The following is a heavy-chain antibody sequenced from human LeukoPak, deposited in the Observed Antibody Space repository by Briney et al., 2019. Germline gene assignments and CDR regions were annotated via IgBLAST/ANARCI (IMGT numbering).Heavy chain of an antibody. V-gene: IGHV3-64D*08. CDR2: ISSDGGST. D-gene: IGHD6-19*01. J-gene: IGHJ4*01. Sequence: GGSLRLSCSASGFTFSSYAMHWVRQAPGQGLEYVSTISSDGGSTYYADSVKGRFIISRDNSKKTLYLQMSSLRAEDTAAYYCVKEQLYSNGWYIFDYWGQGTLVTVYS. CDR3: VKEQLYSNGWYIFDY. CDR1: GFTFSSYA.